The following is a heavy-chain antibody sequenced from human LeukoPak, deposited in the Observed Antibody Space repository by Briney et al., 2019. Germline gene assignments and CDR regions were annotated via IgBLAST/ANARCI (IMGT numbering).Heavy chain of an antibody. D-gene: IGHD4-17*01. CDR1: GGSISSYY. Sequence: SETLSLTCTVSGGSISSYYWSWIRQPPGKGLEWIGYIYYSGSTNYNPSLKSRVTITVDTSKNQFSLKLSSVTAADTAVYYCARTTVTAYFDYWGQGTLVTVSS. CDR2: IYYSGST. CDR3: ARTTVTAYFDY. J-gene: IGHJ4*02. V-gene: IGHV4-59*01.